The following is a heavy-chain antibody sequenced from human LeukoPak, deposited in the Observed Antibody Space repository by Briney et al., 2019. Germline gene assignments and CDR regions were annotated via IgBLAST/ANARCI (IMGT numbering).Heavy chain of an antibody. D-gene: IGHD3-10*01. CDR3: ARDLRRITMVRGPLDD. J-gene: IGHJ4*02. CDR1: GYTFTGYY. V-gene: IGHV1-2*02. CDR2: IKPNSGGT. Sequence: GASVKVSCKASGYTFTGYYMHWVRQAPGQGLEWMGWIKPNSGGTNYAQKFQGRVTMTRDTSISTAYMELNRLRFDDTAVYYCARDLRRITMVRGPLDDWGQGTLVTVSS.